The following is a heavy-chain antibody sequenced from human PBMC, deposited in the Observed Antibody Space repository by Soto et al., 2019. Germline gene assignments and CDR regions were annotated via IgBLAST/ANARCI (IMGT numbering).Heavy chain of an antibody. CDR1: GGSISSGGYY. J-gene: IGHJ4*02. D-gene: IGHD3-22*01. CDR2: IYYSGST. V-gene: IGHV4-31*03. CDR3: ARGHHSSGYCFDY. Sequence: QVQLQESGPGLVKPSQTLSLTCTVSGGSISSGGYYWSWIRQHPGKGLEWIGYIYYSGSTYYNPSLKSRVTIAVDTSKNQFSLKLSSVTAADTAVYYCARGHHSSGYCFDYWGQGTLVTVSS.